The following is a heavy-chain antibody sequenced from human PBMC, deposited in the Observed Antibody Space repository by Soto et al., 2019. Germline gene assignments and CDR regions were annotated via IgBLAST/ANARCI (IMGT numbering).Heavy chain of an antibody. Sequence: SETLSLTCTVSGGSICSYYWSWIRQPPGKGLEWIGYIYYSGSTNYNPSLKSRVTISVDTSKNQFSLKLSSVTAADTAVYYCARHDQWELLDFNYWGQGTLVTVSS. D-gene: IGHD1-26*01. CDR1: GGSICSYY. J-gene: IGHJ4*02. CDR3: ARHDQWELLDFNY. V-gene: IGHV4-59*08. CDR2: IYYSGST.